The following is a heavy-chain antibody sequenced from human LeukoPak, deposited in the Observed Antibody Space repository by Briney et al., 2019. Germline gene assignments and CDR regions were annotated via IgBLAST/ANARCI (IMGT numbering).Heavy chain of an antibody. CDR3: ARAQTTLLLDY. CDR1: GYTFTSYG. D-gene: IGHD4-11*01. Sequence: ASVKVSCKASGYTFTSYGIIWVRQAPGQGLQWMGWISAHNGNTSYAQKLQGRVTMTTDTSTSTVYMDLRSLRSDDTAVYYCARAQTTLLLDYWGQGTLVTVSS. J-gene: IGHJ4*02. V-gene: IGHV1-18*01. CDR2: ISAHNGNT.